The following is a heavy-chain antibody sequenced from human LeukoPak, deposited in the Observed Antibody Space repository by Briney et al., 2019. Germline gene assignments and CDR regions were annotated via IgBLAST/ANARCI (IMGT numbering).Heavy chain of an antibody. V-gene: IGHV4-39*07. CDR3: ARGSIAYYYMDV. J-gene: IGHJ6*03. D-gene: IGHD3-22*01. Sequence: PSETLSLTCTVSGGSISSSSYYWGWIRQPPGKGLEWIGSIYYSGSTYYNPSLKSRVTISVDTSKNQFSLKLSSVTAADTAVYYCARGSIAYYYMDVWGKGTTVTISS. CDR1: GGSISSSSYY. CDR2: IYYSGST.